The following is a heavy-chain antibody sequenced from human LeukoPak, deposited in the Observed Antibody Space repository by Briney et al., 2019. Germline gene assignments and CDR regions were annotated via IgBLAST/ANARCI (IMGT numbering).Heavy chain of an antibody. Sequence: KPSETLSLTCAVSGGSISSGGYSWSWIRQPPGKGLEWIGYIYHSGSTYYNPSLKSRVTISVDRSKNQFSLKLSSVTAADTAVYYCARDHPYCTSTICITEAFDIWGQGTMVTVSS. CDR2: IYHSGST. D-gene: IGHD2-2*01. CDR1: GGSISSGGYS. J-gene: IGHJ3*02. V-gene: IGHV4-30-2*01. CDR3: ARDHPYCTSTICITEAFDI.